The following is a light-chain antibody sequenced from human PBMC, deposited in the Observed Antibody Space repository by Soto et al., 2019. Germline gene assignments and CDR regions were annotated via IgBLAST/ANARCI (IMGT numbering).Light chain of an antibody. CDR2: GTR. CDR3: QSYDSSLSAYV. CDR1: SSNIGAPYD. V-gene: IGLV1-40*01. J-gene: IGLJ1*01. Sequence: QSALRQPPSVSGDPGQRVTISCTGSSSNIGAPYDVHWYQQFPGTAPKLLIYGTRDRPSGVPDRFSGSKSGTSASLAITGLQAEDEADNYCQSYDSSLSAYVFGTGTKVT.